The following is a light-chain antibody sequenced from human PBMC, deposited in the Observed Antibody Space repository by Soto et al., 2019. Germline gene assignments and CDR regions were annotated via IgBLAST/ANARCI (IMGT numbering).Light chain of an antibody. V-gene: IGKV1-17*01. CDR3: LHQNSYLALS. Sequence: DIQMTQSPSSLSASVGDRVTITCRTSQSIRNDLGWYQQKPGKAPKRLMYGASALQSGFPSRFSGSGSGTEFTLTISSLQPEDFATYYCLHQNSYLALSFGGGTRVEIK. CDR2: GAS. J-gene: IGKJ4*01. CDR1: QSIRND.